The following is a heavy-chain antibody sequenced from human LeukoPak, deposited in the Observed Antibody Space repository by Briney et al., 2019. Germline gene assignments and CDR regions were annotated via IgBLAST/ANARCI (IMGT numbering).Heavy chain of an antibody. D-gene: IGHD5-18*01. CDR2: IYTSGST. CDR1: GGSISSGSYY. V-gene: IGHV4-61*02. Sequence: SETLSLTCTVSGGSISSGSYYWSWIRQPAGKGLEWIGRIYTSGSTNYNPSLKSRVTISVDTSKNQFSLKLSSVTAADTAVYYCARARGGRGYSYGLFDYWGQGTLVTVSS. CDR3: ARARGGRGYSYGLFDY. J-gene: IGHJ4*02.